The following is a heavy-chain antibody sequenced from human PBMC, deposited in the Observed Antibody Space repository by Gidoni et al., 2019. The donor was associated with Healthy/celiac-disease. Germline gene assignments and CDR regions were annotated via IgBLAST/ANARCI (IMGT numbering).Heavy chain of an antibody. CDR2: INPSGGRT. Sequence: QLPLVQSGAEVTKPGSSVKVSCKASGYTFTSYDRHWVRQAPGQGLEWMGIINPSGGRTSYAQKFQGRVTMTRDTSTSTVYMELSSLRSEDTAVYYCARAIAVAAPEDYWGQGTLVTVSS. CDR1: GYTFTSYD. CDR3: ARAIAVAAPEDY. D-gene: IGHD6-19*01. J-gene: IGHJ4*02. V-gene: IGHV1-46*01.